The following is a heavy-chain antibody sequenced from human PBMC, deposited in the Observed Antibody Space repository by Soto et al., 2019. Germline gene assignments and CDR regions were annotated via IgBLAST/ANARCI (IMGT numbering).Heavy chain of an antibody. CDR2: ISYDGSNK. J-gene: IGHJ6*02. Sequence: QVQLVESGGGVVQPGRSLRLSCAASGFTFSSYAMHWVRQAPGKGLEWVAVISYDGSNKYYADSVKGRFTISRDNSKNTLYLQMNSLRAKDTAVYYCARLMGPDYYYYGMDVWGQGTTVTVSS. V-gene: IGHV3-30-3*01. CDR1: GFTFSSYA. D-gene: IGHD2-8*01. CDR3: ARLMGPDYYYYGMDV.